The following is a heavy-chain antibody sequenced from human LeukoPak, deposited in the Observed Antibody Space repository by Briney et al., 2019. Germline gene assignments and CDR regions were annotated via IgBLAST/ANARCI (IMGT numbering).Heavy chain of an antibody. CDR3: ARGRKRYCSSTSCSRYYYFDY. D-gene: IGHD2-2*01. CDR1: GYSISSGYY. J-gene: IGHJ4*02. Sequence: PSETLSLTCAVSGYSISSGYYWGWIRQPPGKGLEWIGSIYHSGSTYYNPSLKSRVTISVDTSKNQFSLKLSSVTAADTAVYYCARGRKRYCSSTSCSRYYYFDYWGQGTLVTVSS. V-gene: IGHV4-38-2*01. CDR2: IYHSGST.